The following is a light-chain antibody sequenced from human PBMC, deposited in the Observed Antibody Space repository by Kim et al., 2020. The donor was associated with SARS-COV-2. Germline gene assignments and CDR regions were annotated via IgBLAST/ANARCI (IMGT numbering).Light chain of an antibody. Sequence: DIVMTQSPLSLPVTPGEPASISRRSSQSLRQSDGYSHLEWYLQKPGQSPQLLIYLGSNRASGVPARFSGSGSGTDFTLKISRVEAEDVGVYYCMQALQTPWTFGQGTKVDIK. CDR2: LGS. J-gene: IGKJ1*01. V-gene: IGKV2-28*01. CDR3: MQALQTPWT. CDR1: QSLRQSDGYSH.